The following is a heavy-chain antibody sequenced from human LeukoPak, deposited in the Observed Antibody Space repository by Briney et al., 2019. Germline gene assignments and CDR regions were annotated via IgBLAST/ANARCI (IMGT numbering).Heavy chain of an antibody. CDR3: ARVGSSGGYSDY. CDR1: GGSIGSYY. CDR2: IYYSGST. Sequence: SETLSLTCTVSGGSIGSYYWSWIRQPPGKGLEWIGYIYYSGSTNYNPSLKSRVTISVDTSKNQFSLKPSSVTAADTAVYYCARVGSSGGYSDYWGQGTLVTVSS. D-gene: IGHD6-19*01. V-gene: IGHV4-59*01. J-gene: IGHJ4*02.